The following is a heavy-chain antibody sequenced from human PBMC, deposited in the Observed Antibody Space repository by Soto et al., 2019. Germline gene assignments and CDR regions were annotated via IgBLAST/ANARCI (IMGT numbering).Heavy chain of an antibody. V-gene: IGHV1-69*06. CDR1: GGSFNNYA. CDR2: IIPTIGTP. J-gene: IGHJ4*02. CDR3: ASSYGTSWYGDY. Sequence: QVHLVQSGAEVKKPGSSVKVSCKASGGSFNNYAVTWVRQAPGQGLEWMGGIIPTIGTPNYAQNFQGRVTITADKSTSTAYMELSSLRSEDTAVYYCASSYGTSWYGDYWGQGTLVTVSS. D-gene: IGHD6-13*01.